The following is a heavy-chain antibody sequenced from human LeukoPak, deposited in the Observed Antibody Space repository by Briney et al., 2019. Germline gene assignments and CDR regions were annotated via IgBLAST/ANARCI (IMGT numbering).Heavy chain of an antibody. V-gene: IGHV4-38-2*02. CDR1: GVSFSSFY. Sequence: SETLSLTCTVSGVSFSSFYWSWIRQPPGKGLEWIGSIYHSGSTYYNPSLKSRVTISVGTSKNQFSLKLSSVTAADTAVYCCARTVDYWGQGTLVTVSS. CDR2: IYHSGST. CDR3: ARTVDY. D-gene: IGHD4-11*01. J-gene: IGHJ4*02.